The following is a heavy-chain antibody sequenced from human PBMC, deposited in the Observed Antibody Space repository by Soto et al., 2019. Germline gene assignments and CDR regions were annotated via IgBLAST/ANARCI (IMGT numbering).Heavy chain of an antibody. J-gene: IGHJ4*02. Sequence: QLQLQQSGSGLVKPSQTLSLTCAVSGGSISGGGYSWSWIRQPPGKGLEWIGYIYHTGNTYYNPSLESRVTISVDRSTNQFSLELTSVTAADTAVYYCARFRGTAILDYWGQGPLVTVSS. CDR3: ARFRGTAILDY. CDR1: GGSISGGGYS. CDR2: IYHTGNT. V-gene: IGHV4-30-2*01. D-gene: IGHD2-21*02.